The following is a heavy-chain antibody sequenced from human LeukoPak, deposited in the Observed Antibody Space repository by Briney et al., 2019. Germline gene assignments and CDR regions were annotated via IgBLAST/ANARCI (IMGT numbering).Heavy chain of an antibody. CDR2: IRYDGSNK. Sequence: GGSLRLSCAASGFTFSSYGMHWVRQAPGKGLEWAAFIRYDGSNKYYADSVKGRFTISRDNSKNTLYLQMNSLRAEDTAVYYCAKCLSDSSGYLDAFDIWGQGTMVTVSS. CDR3: AKCLSDSSGYLDAFDI. CDR1: GFTFSSYG. J-gene: IGHJ3*02. D-gene: IGHD3-22*01. V-gene: IGHV3-30*02.